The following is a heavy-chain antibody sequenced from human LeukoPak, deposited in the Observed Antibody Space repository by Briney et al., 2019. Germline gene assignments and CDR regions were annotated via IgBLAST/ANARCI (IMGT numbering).Heavy chain of an antibody. CDR3: ASSGYYYGYYYYMDV. CDR2: IYYSGST. Sequence: SETLSLTCTVSGGSISSSSYYWGWIRQPPGEGLEWIGSIYYSGSTYYNPSLKSRVTISVDTSKNQFSLKLSSVTAADTAVYDCASSGYYYGYYYYMDVWGKGTTVTVSS. V-gene: IGHV4-39*01. J-gene: IGHJ6*03. CDR1: GGSISSSSYY. D-gene: IGHD3-22*01.